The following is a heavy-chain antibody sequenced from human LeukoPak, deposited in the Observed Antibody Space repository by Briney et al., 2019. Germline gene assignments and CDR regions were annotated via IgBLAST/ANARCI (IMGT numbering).Heavy chain of an antibody. J-gene: IGHJ6*03. V-gene: IGHV4-4*07. D-gene: IGHD3-22*01. CDR1: GVSITSYY. Sequence: SETLSLTCTVSGVSITSYYWTWIRQPAGKGLEWIGRIHSSGSTNYNPSLKSRVTMSVDTPKNQFSLKLNSVTAADTAVYYCARDRYYYDSSGYKYMDVWGKGTTVTVSS. CDR2: IHSSGST. CDR3: ARDRYYYDSSGYKYMDV.